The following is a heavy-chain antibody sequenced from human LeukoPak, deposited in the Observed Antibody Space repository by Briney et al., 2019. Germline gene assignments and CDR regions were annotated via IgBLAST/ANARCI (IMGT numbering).Heavy chain of an antibody. Sequence: ASVKVSCKTSGYNFNSHHVHWARQAPGQGLEWMGIINPSGGSPNYAQKFQGRVTMTRDTSTSTVYMELSSLRSEDTAVYYCARVNYYDNSGYLDYWGQGTLVTVSS. J-gene: IGHJ4*02. CDR3: ARVNYYDNSGYLDY. D-gene: IGHD3-22*01. CDR2: INPSGGSP. CDR1: GYNFNSHH. V-gene: IGHV1-46*02.